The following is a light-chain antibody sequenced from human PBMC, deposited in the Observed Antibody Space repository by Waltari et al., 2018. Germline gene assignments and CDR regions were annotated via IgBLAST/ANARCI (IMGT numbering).Light chain of an antibody. Sequence: AIRMTQSPSSLSASTGDRVTITCRASQGISSYLAGYQQKPGKAPKLLIYAASTLQNGVPSRFSGSGSGTDVTLTISSLQPEDFATYYCQQSYSMFALTFGGGTKVEIK. CDR1: QGISSY. V-gene: IGKV1-8*01. CDR3: QQSYSMFALT. CDR2: AAS. J-gene: IGKJ4*01.